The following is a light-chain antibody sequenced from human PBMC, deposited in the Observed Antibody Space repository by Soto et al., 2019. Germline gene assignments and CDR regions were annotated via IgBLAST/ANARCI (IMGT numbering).Light chain of an antibody. Sequence: IVMTQSPDSLAVSLGERATINCKSSQNVLYSSNNKNYLAWYQQTPGQPPKLLIYWASTRESGVPDRFSGSRSGTDFTLTISSLQAEDVAVYYCQQYYSNPPTFGQGTKLEIK. J-gene: IGKJ2*01. CDR1: QNVLYSSNNKNY. V-gene: IGKV4-1*01. CDR2: WAS. CDR3: QQYYSNPPT.